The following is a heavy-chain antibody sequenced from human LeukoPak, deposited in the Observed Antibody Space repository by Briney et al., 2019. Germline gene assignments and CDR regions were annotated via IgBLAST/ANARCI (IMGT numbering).Heavy chain of an antibody. CDR2: IIPIFGTA. V-gene: IGHV1-69*06. CDR1: GGTFSSYA. CDR3: ASGYDYVRYFDY. D-gene: IGHD5-12*01. J-gene: IGHJ4*02. Sequence: SVKVSCKASGGTFSSYAISWVRQAPGQGLEWMGGIIPIFGTANYAQKFQGRVTITADKSTSTAYMELSSLRSEDTAVYYCASGYDYVRYFDYWGQGTLATVSS.